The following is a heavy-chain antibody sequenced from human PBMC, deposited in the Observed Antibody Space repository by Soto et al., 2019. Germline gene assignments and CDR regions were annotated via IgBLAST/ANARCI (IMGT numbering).Heavy chain of an antibody. CDR2: IYYSGST. V-gene: IGHV4-59*01. CDR3: ARASYSSSWYLHYYYYGMDV. D-gene: IGHD6-13*01. CDR1: GGSISSYY. J-gene: IGHJ6*02. Sequence: SETLSLTCTVSGGSISSYYWSWIRQPPGKGLEWIGYIYYSGSTNYNPSLKSRVTISVDTSKNQFSLKLSSVTAADTAVYYCARASYSSSWYLHYYYYGMDVWGQGTTVTVSS.